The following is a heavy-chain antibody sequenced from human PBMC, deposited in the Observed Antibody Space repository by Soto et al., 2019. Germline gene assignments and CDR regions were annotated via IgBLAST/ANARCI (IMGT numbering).Heavy chain of an antibody. J-gene: IGHJ5*02. CDR3: AGGYCRWQVGQNWFDP. CDR1: GGSFSGYY. D-gene: IGHD6-19*01. CDR2: INHSGST. V-gene: IGHV4-34*01. Sequence: QVQLQQWGAGLLKPSETLSLTCAVYGGSFSGYYWSWIRQPPGKGLEWIGEINHSGSTNYNPSLNGGVTIAVVTSNSEFSQKLRSVTAAGTGVDYWAGGYCRWQVGQNWFDPWGQGTLVTVSS.